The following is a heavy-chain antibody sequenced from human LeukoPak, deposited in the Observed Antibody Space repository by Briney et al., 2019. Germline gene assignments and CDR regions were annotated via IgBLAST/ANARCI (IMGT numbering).Heavy chain of an antibody. CDR3: AREGDGYNSDY. Sequence: GGSLRLSCAASGFTFSTYGMHWVRQAPGKGLEWVSAISGSGGSTYYADSVKGRFTISRDNSKNTLYLQMNSLRAEDMAVYYCAREGDGYNSDYWGQGTLVTVSS. V-gene: IGHV3-NL1*01. J-gene: IGHJ4*02. CDR2: ISGSGGST. CDR1: GFTFSTYG. D-gene: IGHD5-24*01.